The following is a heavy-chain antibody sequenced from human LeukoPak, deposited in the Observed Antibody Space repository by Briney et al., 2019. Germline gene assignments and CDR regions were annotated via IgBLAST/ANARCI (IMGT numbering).Heavy chain of an antibody. CDR2: IYSGGST. V-gene: IGHV3-66*01. Sequence: GGSLRLSCAASGFTVSSNYMSWVRQAPGKGLEWVSVIYSGGSTYYADSVKGRFTISRDNSKNTLYLQMNSLRAEDTAVYYCAKDITGTTAPENFDYWGQGTLVTVSS. J-gene: IGHJ4*02. CDR1: GFTVSSNY. CDR3: AKDITGTTAPENFDY. D-gene: IGHD1-20*01.